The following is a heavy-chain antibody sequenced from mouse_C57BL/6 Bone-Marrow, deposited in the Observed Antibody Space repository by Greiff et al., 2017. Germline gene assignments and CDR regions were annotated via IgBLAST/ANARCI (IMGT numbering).Heavy chain of an antibody. V-gene: IGHV1-26*01. CDR1: GYTFTDYY. CDR2: INPNNGGT. D-gene: IGHD2-3*01. Sequence: VQLQQSGPELVKPGASVKISCKASGYTFTDYYMNWVKQSHGKSLEWIGDINPNNGGTSYNQKFKGKATLTVDKSSSTAYMELRSLTSEDSAVYDCARSRWLLGRVYFDYWGQGTTLTVSS. CDR3: ARSRWLLGRVYFDY. J-gene: IGHJ2*01.